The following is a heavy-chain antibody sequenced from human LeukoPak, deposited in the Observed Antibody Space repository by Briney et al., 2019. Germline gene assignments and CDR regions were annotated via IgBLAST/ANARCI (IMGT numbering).Heavy chain of an antibody. CDR2: IKQDGSEK. J-gene: IGHJ6*03. V-gene: IGHV3-7*01. D-gene: IGHD2-2*01. CDR3: ARAQSDIVLEPAAMREGICYYYMDV. Sequence: PGGSLRLSCAASGFTFSSYWMSWVRQAPGKGLVWVANIKQDGSEKNYVDSVKGRFTISRDNAKNSLYLQMNSLRAEDTAVYYCARAQSDIVLEPAAMREGICYYYMDVWGQGTTVTVSS. CDR1: GFTFSSYW.